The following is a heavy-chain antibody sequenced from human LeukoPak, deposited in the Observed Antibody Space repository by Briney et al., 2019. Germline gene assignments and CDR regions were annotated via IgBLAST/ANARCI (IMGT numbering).Heavy chain of an antibody. V-gene: IGHV4-4*02. CDR3: ARAPYLVTGGGLDY. J-gene: IGHJ4*02. Sequence: SETLSLTCAVSGGSISSSNWWSWVRQPPGKGLEWIGEIYHSGSTNYNPSLKSRVTISVDKSKNQFSLKLSSVTAADTAVYYCARAPYLVTGGGLDYWGQGTLVTVSS. CDR2: IYHSGST. CDR1: GGSISSSNW. D-gene: IGHD3-10*01.